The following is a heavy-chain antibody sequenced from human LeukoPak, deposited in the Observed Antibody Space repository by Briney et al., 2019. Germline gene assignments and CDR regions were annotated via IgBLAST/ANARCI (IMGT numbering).Heavy chain of an antibody. CDR1: GGSISSYY. CDR3: ARGKTVLRYLDY. Sequence: SETLSLTCTVSGGSISSYYWSWIRQPPGKGLEWIGYIYYSGSTNYNPSLKSRVTISVDTSKNQFSLKLSSVTAADTAVYYCARGKTVLRYLDYWGQGTLVTVSS. CDR2: IYYSGST. D-gene: IGHD4-17*01. V-gene: IGHV4-59*12. J-gene: IGHJ4*02.